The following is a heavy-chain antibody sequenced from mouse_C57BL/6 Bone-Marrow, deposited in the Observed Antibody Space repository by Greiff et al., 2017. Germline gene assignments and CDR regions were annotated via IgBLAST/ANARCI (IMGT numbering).Heavy chain of an antibody. J-gene: IGHJ3*01. V-gene: IGHV1-81*01. D-gene: IGHD1-1*02. CDR2: IYPRSGNT. CDR3: ASMARFAY. Sequence: QVQLQESGAELARPGASVKLSCKASGYTFTSYGISWVKQRTGQGLEWIGEIYPRSGNTYYNEKFKGKATLTADKSSSTAYMELCSLTSEDSAVYFCASMARFAYRGQGTLVTVTA. CDR1: GYTFTSYG.